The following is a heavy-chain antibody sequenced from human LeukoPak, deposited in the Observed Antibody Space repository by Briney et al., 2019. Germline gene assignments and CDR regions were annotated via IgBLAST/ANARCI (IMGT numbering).Heavy chain of an antibody. CDR3: AKASSNYFYYFEY. Sequence: GGSLRLSCAASGFTFSSSDMHWVGQAPAKGLEWVAVISYDATNKYYADSVKGRFTHSRDNSKNTLYLQTNTWRDEDTAVYYCAKASSNYFYYFEYWGQGTLVTVSS. CDR1: GFTFSSSD. J-gene: IGHJ4*02. D-gene: IGHD2/OR15-2a*01. V-gene: IGHV3-30*18. CDR2: ISYDATNK.